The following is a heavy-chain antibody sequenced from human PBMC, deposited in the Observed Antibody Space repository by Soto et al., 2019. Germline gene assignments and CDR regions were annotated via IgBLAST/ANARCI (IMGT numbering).Heavy chain of an antibody. CDR2: IWYDGSNK. CDR1: GFTFSSYG. J-gene: IGHJ6*02. Sequence: QVQLVESGGGVVQPGRSLRLSCAASGFTFSSYGMHWVRQAPGKGLEWVAVIWYDGSNKYYADSVKGRFTISRDNSKNTLYLQMNSLRAEDTAVYYCARGDGVRGYGMDVWGQGTTVTVSS. V-gene: IGHV3-33*01. D-gene: IGHD3-10*01. CDR3: ARGDGVRGYGMDV.